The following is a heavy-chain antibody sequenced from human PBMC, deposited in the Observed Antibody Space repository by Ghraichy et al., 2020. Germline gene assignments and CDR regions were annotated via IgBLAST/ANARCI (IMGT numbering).Heavy chain of an antibody. J-gene: IGHJ4*02. Sequence: SETLSLTCTVSGGSISSSSYYWGWIRQPPGKGLEWIGSIDYSGSTYYNPSLKSRVTISVDTSKNQFSLKLSSVTAADTAVYYCARHPFVLLWFGESRAPNIDYWCQGTLVTVSS. CDR2: IDYSGST. D-gene: IGHD3-10*01. CDR3: ARHPFVLLWFGESRAPNIDY. CDR1: GGSISSSSYY. V-gene: IGHV4-39*01.